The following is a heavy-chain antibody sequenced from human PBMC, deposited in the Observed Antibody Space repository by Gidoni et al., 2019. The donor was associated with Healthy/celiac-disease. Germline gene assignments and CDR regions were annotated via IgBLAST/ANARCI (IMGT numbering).Heavy chain of an antibody. J-gene: IGHJ4*02. V-gene: IGHV3-30*04. CDR2: ISYDGSNK. Sequence: QVQLVESGGGLVHPGRPLSRSCVASGFLFSSYAMHWVRQAPGNGLKWVAVISYDGSNKYYADSVKGRFTISRDNSKNTLYLQMNSLGAEDTAVYYCARDLSWLLLYFDYWGQGTLVTVSS. D-gene: IGHD3-22*01. CDR3: ARDLSWLLLYFDY. CDR1: GFLFSSYA.